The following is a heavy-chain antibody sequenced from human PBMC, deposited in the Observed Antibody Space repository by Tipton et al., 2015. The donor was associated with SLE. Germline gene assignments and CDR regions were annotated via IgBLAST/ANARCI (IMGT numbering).Heavy chain of an antibody. D-gene: IGHD3-22*01. CDR3: ARANYFDSSGYYFDS. CDR1: GGSINSGGYY. J-gene: IGHJ4*02. V-gene: IGHV4-39*07. CDR2: IYHNGSP. Sequence: TLSLTCTVSGGSINSGGYYWAWIRQPPGKGLEWIGNIYHNGSPYYNPSLKTRVSMSVDGSRDQFSLRLTSVTAADTAVYYCARANYFDSSGYYFDSWGQGTLVTVSS.